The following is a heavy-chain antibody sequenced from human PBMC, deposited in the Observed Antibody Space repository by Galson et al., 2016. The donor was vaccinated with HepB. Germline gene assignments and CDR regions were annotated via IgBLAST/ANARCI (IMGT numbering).Heavy chain of an antibody. D-gene: IGHD6-19*01. CDR2: IYSSEGT. Sequence: SETLSLTCIVSGGSISCDYYWGWIRQPPGRGLEWIGSIYSSEGTYYNPSLKSRVTISVDTSKNQFSLRLNSVTAADTGVYYCATGIVVAGKYYYYYMDVWGKGTTVTVSS. CDR1: GGSISCDYY. V-gene: IGHV4-39*01. J-gene: IGHJ6*03. CDR3: ATGIVVAGKYYYYYMDV.